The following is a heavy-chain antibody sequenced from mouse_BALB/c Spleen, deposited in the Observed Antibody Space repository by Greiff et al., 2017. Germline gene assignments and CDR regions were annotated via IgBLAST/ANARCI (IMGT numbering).Heavy chain of an antibody. CDR3: ARGGLLRRYFDV. CDR1: GYAFTNYL. Sequence: QVQLQQSGAELVRPGTSVKVSCKASGYAFTNYLIEWVKQRPGQGLEWIGVINPGSGGTNYNEQFKGKATLTADKSSSTAYMQLSSLTSDDSAVYFCARGGLLRRYFDVWGAGTTVTVSS. J-gene: IGHJ1*01. D-gene: IGHD2-3*01. CDR2: INPGSGGT. V-gene: IGHV1-54*01.